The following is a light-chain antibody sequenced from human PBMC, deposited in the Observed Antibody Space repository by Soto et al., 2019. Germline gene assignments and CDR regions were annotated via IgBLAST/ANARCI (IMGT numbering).Light chain of an antibody. CDR3: MQSVQFPRT. CDR2: EVS. V-gene: IGKV2D-29*01. CDR1: QSLLGSDGKTY. J-gene: IGKJ4*01. Sequence: DIVMTQTPLSLSVTPGQPASISCKSSQSLLGSDGKTYLSWYLQKPGHPPQLLIFEVSNHFSGVXDXFSGSGSGTDFTLKISRVEAEDVGVYYCMQSVQFPRTFGGGTKVEIK.